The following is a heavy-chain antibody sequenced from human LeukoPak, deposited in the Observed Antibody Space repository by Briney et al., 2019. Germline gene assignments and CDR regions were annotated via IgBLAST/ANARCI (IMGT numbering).Heavy chain of an antibody. CDR2: ISGGGRST. J-gene: IGHJ4*02. Sequence: PGGPLRLSCAASGFTFSRYWMSWVRQAPGKGLEWVSTISGGGRSTDYADSVKGQFTISRDNSKNTLYLQMNSLRAEDTAVYYCARERYFDYWGQGTLVTVSS. V-gene: IGHV3-23*01. CDR1: GFTFSRYW. CDR3: ARERYFDY.